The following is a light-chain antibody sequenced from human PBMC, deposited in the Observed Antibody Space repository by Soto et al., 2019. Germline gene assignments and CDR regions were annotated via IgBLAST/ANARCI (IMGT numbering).Light chain of an antibody. J-gene: IGKJ5*01. CDR1: QSVSSN. Sequence: EVVLTQSPGTLSLYTGERATLSCRASQSVSSNLAWYQQKPGQAPRLLIYGAFNRATGIPARFSGSGSGTDFTLTISSLEPEDSAIYYCQQRNIWPPVTFGQGTRLEIK. CDR2: GAF. CDR3: QQRNIWPPVT. V-gene: IGKV3-11*01.